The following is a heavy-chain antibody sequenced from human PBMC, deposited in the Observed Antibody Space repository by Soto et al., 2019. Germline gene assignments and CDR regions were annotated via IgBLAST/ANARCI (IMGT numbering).Heavy chain of an antibody. V-gene: IGHV4-4*07. Sequence: SETRSLTCTVSGGYFNSYWCSWFRHPPGKGLEWIGRVYSRGTSDYNPSRNSRATMSVETSKNQFSLKLSSVTAADTAVYYCARDIASYAYGEGYWGQGIQVTVS. CDR3: ARDIASYAYGEGY. CDR2: VYSRGTS. J-gene: IGHJ4*02. CDR1: GGYFNSYW. D-gene: IGHD2-21*01.